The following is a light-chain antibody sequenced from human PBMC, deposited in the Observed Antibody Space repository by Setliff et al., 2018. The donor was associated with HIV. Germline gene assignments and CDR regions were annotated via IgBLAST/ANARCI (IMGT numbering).Light chain of an antibody. CDR2: NIN. J-gene: IGLJ1*01. Sequence: QSALAQPPSASGTPGQRVTISCSGSSSNIGVNIVNWCQHLPGTAPKLLIYNINQRPSGVPDRFSGSKSGTSASLAISGLQPEDEADYYCAAWDNSLKGYVFGSGTKVTVL. CDR3: AAWDNSLKGYV. CDR1: SSNIGVNI. V-gene: IGLV1-44*01.